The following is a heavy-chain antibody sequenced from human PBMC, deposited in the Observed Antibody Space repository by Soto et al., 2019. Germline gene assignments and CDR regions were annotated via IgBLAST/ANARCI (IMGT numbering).Heavy chain of an antibody. D-gene: IGHD4-17*01. Sequence: EEQLVESGGGLVQPGGSLRLSCAASGFSFNSHYMTWVRQPPGKGLEWVSSINRDSSIIYYADSVRGRFTISRDNAQNSLYLQMNRLSADDTAVYFCLNGDYYVGQGTLVTVSS. CDR2: INRDSSII. CDR1: GFSFNSHY. CDR3: LNGDYY. J-gene: IGHJ4*02. V-gene: IGHV3-48*01.